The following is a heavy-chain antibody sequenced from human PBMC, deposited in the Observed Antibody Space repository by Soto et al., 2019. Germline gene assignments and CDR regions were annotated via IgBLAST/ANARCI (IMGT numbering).Heavy chain of an antibody. J-gene: IGHJ6*04. Sequence: GASVKVSCKASGYTFTSYDINWVRQATGQGLEWMGWMNPNSGNTGYAQKFQGRVTMTRNTSISTAYMELSSLRSEDTAVYYCARGKETWYDFWIGYSDGDYYSMDVWCTGPTVTVSS. CDR1: GYTFTSYD. V-gene: IGHV1-8*01. CDR3: ARGKETWYDFWIGYSDGDYYSMDV. D-gene: IGHD3-3*01. CDR2: MNPNSGNT.